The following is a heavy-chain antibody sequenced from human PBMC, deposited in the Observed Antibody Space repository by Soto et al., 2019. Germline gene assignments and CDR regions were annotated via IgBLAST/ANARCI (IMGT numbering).Heavy chain of an antibody. J-gene: IGHJ5*02. CDR1: GYTFTSYD. Sequence: QVQLVQSGAEVKKPGASVKVSCKASGYTFTSYDINWVRQATGQGLEWMGWMNPNSGNTGYAQKFQGRVTMTRNTSISTAYMELSSLRSEDTAVYYCASVIEGDIVATGYNWFDPWGQGTLVTVSS. CDR3: ASVIEGDIVATGYNWFDP. V-gene: IGHV1-8*01. CDR2: MNPNSGNT. D-gene: IGHD5-12*01.